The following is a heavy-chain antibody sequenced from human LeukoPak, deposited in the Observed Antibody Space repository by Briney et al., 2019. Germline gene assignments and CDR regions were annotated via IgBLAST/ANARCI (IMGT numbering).Heavy chain of an antibody. CDR2: ISLDGFDQ. V-gene: IGHV3-30*18. D-gene: IGHD6-19*01. J-gene: IGHJ3*02. CDR1: GFTFSNYG. Sequence: TGGSLRLSCAASGFTFSNYGMHWVRQAPGKGLEWVAVISLDGFDQYYGDSVKGRFTISRDNSKNTLFLQMNSLRAEDTAVYYCAKDQGIAVAGTDDGIDKWGQGTMVTVSS. CDR3: AKDQGIAVAGTDDGIDK.